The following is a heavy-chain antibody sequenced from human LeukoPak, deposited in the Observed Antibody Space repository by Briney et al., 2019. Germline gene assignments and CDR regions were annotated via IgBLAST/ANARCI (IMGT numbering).Heavy chain of an antibody. J-gene: IGHJ3*02. CDR3: ARVGYDSSGYYFPDAFDI. Sequence: GGSLRLSCAASGFTFDDYAMHWVRQAPGKGLEWVSGISWNSGSIGYADSVKGRFTISRDNAKNSLYLQMNSLRAEDTAVYYCARVGYDSSGYYFPDAFDIWGQGTMVTVSS. CDR2: ISWNSGSI. D-gene: IGHD3-22*01. V-gene: IGHV3-9*01. CDR1: GFTFDDYA.